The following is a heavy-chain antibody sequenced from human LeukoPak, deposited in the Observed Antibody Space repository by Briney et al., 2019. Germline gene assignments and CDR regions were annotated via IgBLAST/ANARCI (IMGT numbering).Heavy chain of an antibody. CDR2: TYYRSKWYN. CDR3: ARDVYYYGSGSSKKTNWFDP. V-gene: IGHV6-1*01. D-gene: IGHD3-10*01. J-gene: IGHJ5*02. CDR1: GDSVSSNSAA. Sequence: PSQTLSLTCAISGDSVSSNSAAWNWIRQSPSRGLEWLGRTYYRSKWYNDYAVSVKSRITINPDTSKNQFSLQLNSVTPEDTAVYYCARDVYYYGSGSSKKTNWFDPWGQGTLVTVSS.